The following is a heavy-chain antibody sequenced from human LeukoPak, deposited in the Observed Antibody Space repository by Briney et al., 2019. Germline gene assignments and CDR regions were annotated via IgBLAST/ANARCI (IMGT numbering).Heavy chain of an antibody. CDR3: AKDDDGSGSYPSFHY. V-gene: IGHV3-23*01. CDR1: GFTFSSYA. D-gene: IGHD3-10*01. Sequence: GGSLRLSCAASGFTFSSYAMSWVRQAPGKGLEWVSAISGSDRSTYYADSVKGRFTISRDNSKNTLYKQMNSLRAEDTAVYYCAKDDDGSGSYPSFHYWGQGTLVTVSS. J-gene: IGHJ4*02. CDR2: ISGSDRST.